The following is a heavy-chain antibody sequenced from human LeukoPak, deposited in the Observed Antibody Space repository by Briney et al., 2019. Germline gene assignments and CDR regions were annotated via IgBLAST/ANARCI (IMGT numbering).Heavy chain of an antibody. V-gene: IGHV1-18*01. D-gene: IGHD3-9*01. Sequence: ASVKVSCKASGYTFTSYGTSWVRQAPGQGLEWMGWISAYNGNTNYAQKLQGRVTMTTDTSTSTAYMELRSLRSDDTAVYYCARDLYDILTGYYIGPQAHDYWGQGTLVTVSS. CDR3: ARDLYDILTGYYIGPQAHDY. CDR2: ISAYNGNT. J-gene: IGHJ4*02. CDR1: GYTFTSYG.